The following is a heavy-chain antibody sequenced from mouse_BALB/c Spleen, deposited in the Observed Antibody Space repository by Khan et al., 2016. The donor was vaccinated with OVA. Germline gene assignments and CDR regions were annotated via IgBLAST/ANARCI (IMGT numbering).Heavy chain of an antibody. D-gene: IGHD1-1*01. Sequence: VRLQQSGPELVKPGASVKISCKASGYTFTDYNMDWVKQSHGKSLEWIGDITPNNGGTIYNQKFKGKATLTVDKSSSTAYMELRSLTSEDTAVDYCTRGGHGSHFDYWGQGTTLTVSS. V-gene: IGHV1-18*01. CDR3: TRGGHGSHFDY. CDR1: GYTFTDYN. J-gene: IGHJ2*01. CDR2: ITPNNGGT.